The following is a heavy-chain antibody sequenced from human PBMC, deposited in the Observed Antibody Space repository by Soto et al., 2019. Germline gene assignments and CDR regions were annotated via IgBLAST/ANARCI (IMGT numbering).Heavy chain of an antibody. CDR1: GGSISSGGYY. J-gene: IGHJ6*03. Sequence: QVQLQESGPGLVKPSQTLSLTCTVSGGSISSGGYYWSWIRQHPGKGLEWIGYIYYSGSTYYNPSLKGRVTITVDTSKTQFPRKLSSVTAADTAVYYCARKLRFFDSQLPYYMDVWGKGTTVTVSS. D-gene: IGHD3-9*01. CDR3: ARKLRFFDSQLPYYMDV. CDR2: IYYSGST. V-gene: IGHV4-31*03.